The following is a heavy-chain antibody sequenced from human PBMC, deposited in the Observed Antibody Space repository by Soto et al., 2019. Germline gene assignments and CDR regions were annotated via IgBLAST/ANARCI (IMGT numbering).Heavy chain of an antibody. CDR3: AREPPRSCLGSKGLYYFDQ. D-gene: IGHD3-10*01. J-gene: IGHJ4*02. CDR2: IYSGGST. V-gene: IGHV4-31*03. CDR1: GDSITTGGFY. Sequence: TLSLTCTVSGDSITTGGFYWNWIRHHPDKGLEWIGYIYSGGSTVYLPSLKSRLTMSLDTSNNQFSLNLRSVTAADTAVYYCAREPPRSCLGSKGLYYFDQWGQG.